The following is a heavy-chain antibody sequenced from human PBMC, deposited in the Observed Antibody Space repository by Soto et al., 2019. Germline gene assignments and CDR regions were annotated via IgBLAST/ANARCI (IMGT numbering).Heavy chain of an antibody. CDR2: MYYSGTT. CDR3: AVVDSTGNWFDP. Sequence: QLQLQESGPGLVKPSETLSLTCTVSGGSISSSDFYWGWLRQSPGKGLEFIGSMYYSGTTYYNPSRKSQVTNSIETSKDQFTPKLISVTAADSAVYYCAVVDSTGNWFDPWGEGALVTVSS. V-gene: IGHV4-39*01. J-gene: IGHJ5*02. D-gene: IGHD6-25*01. CDR1: GGSISSSDFY.